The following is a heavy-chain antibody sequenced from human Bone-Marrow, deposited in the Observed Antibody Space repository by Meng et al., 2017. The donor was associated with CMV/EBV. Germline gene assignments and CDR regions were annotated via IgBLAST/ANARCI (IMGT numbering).Heavy chain of an antibody. Sequence: SETLSLTCTVSGGSISSYYWSWIRQPPGKGLEWIGYIYYSGSTNYNPSLKSRVTISVDTSKNQFSLKLSSVPAADTAVYYCASTLGTGGGYWGQGTLVTVSS. V-gene: IGHV4-59*01. D-gene: IGHD3-10*01. CDR1: GGSISSYY. CDR2: IYYSGST. J-gene: IGHJ4*02. CDR3: ASTLGTGGGY.